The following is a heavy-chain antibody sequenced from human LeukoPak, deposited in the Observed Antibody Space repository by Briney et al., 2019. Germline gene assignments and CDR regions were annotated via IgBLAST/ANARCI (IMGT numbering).Heavy chain of an antibody. CDR1: GGSISSYY. D-gene: IGHD2-2*01. Sequence: SETLSLTCTVSGGSISSYYWSWIRQPPGKGLEWIGYIYYSGSTNYNPSLKSRVTISVDTSKNQFSLKLGSVTAADTAVYYCARVPRQPYDYYYYGMDVWGQGTTVTVSS. CDR2: IYYSGST. CDR3: ARVPRQPYDYYYYGMDV. V-gene: IGHV4-59*01. J-gene: IGHJ6*02.